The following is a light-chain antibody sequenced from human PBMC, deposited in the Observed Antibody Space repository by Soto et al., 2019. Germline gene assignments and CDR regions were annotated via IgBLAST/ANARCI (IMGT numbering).Light chain of an antibody. Sequence: DIQKTQSPSTLSASVGDRVTLVCRATHRISSWLAWYQQKPGKPPKFLIYDASTLERGVPSRFSGSGSGTEFTLTISSLQPDDFATYYCQQYMSYPWTFGQGTKVDIK. J-gene: IGKJ1*01. CDR3: QQYMSYPWT. CDR2: DAS. CDR1: HRISSW. V-gene: IGKV1-5*02.